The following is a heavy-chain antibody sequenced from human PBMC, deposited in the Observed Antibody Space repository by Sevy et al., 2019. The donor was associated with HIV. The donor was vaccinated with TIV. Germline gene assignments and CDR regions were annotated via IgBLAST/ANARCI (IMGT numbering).Heavy chain of an antibody. V-gene: IGHV4-31*03. D-gene: IGHD2-21*01. CDR1: GGSITSGGYY. CDR2: FYYSVNT. J-gene: IGHJ3*02. CDR3: ARAVAYPDAFDI. Sequence: SETLSLTCTVSGGSITSGGYYWNWLRQHPGKGLEWIGYFYYSVNTYYTPSLKSRVTISVDTSKKQFSLELSSVTAADTAVYYCARAVAYPDAFDIWGQGTMVTVSS.